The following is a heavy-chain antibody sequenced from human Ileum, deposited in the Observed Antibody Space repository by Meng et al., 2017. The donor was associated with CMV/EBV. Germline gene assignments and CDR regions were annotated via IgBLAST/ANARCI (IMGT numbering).Heavy chain of an antibody. V-gene: IGHV4-30-4*08. CDR1: GGSISSGYYD. CDR3: ARQEELWGYFDY. J-gene: IGHJ4*02. CDR2: IYYSGST. D-gene: IGHD1-7*01. Sequence: QPQQPGPARVTPSQTLSLPVTVSGGSISSGYYDWNWIRQPPGKGLEWIGYIYYSGSTYFNPSLKSRVTISVDTSKNQFSLKLNSVTAADTAVYYCARQEELWGYFDYWGQGTLVTVSS.